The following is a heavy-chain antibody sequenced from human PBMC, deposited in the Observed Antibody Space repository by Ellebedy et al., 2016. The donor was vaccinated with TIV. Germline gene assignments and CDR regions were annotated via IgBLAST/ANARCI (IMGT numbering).Heavy chain of an antibody. V-gene: IGHV3-23*01. CDR2: IGGDDRT. CDR1: GFNIGSNA. J-gene: IGHJ4*02. D-gene: IGHD3-16*01. Sequence: GESLKISCAASGFNIGSNAMSWVRQTPGKGLEWVAGIGGDDRTHYAHFVEGRFTISSDRFQSPLHLEMSSLRVEDTAIYYCAKDLSWWSASDYWGQGALVTVSS. CDR3: AKDLSWWSASDY.